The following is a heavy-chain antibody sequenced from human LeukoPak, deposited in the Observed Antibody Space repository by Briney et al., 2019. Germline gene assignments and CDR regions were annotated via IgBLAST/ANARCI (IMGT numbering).Heavy chain of an antibody. J-gene: IGHJ4*02. CDR2: ISGSGGST. D-gene: IGHD3-9*01. CDR3: ARYPVLRYFDWSDY. CDR1: GFTFSSYA. V-gene: IGHV3-23*01. Sequence: GGSLRLSCAASGFTFSSYAMSWVRQAPGKGLEWVSAISGSGGSTYYADSVKGRFTISRDNSKNTLYLQMNSLRAEDTAVYYCARYPVLRYFDWSDYGGQGTLVTVSS.